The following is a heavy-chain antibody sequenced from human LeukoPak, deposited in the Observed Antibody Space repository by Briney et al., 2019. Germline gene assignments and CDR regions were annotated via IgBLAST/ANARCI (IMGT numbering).Heavy chain of an antibody. CDR1: GFTFSNYW. J-gene: IGHJ4*02. CDR3: ARIGAGSSRDY. D-gene: IGHD6-13*01. V-gene: IGHV3-7*04. Sequence: GGSLRLSCAASGFTFSNYWMSWVRQAPGKGLEWVANLNQDGSEKYFVDSVKGRFTISRDNGWNSLYLLMNSLRAEDTAVYYCARIGAGSSRDYWGQGTLVTVSS. CDR2: LNQDGSEK.